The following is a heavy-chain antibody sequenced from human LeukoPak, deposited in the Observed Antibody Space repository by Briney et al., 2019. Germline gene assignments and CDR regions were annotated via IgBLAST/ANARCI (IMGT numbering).Heavy chain of an antibody. CDR2: IKQDGSEK. D-gene: IGHD3-22*01. J-gene: IGHJ4*02. V-gene: IGHV3-7*01. CDR3: ARLYYYDSSGYYYLGYFDY. Sequence: GGSLRLSCAASGFTFSSYWMSWVRQAPGKGLEWVANIKQDGSEKYYVDSVKGRFTISRDNAKNSLYLQMNSLRAVDTAVYYCARLYYYDSSGYYYLGYFDYWGQGTLVTVSS. CDR1: GFTFSSYW.